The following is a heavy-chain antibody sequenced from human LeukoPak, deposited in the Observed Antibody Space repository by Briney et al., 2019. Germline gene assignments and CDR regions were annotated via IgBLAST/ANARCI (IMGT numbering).Heavy chain of an antibody. CDR1: GFTFSSYA. J-gene: IGHJ5*02. V-gene: IGHV3-30-3*01. Sequence: PGGSLRLSCAASGFTFSSYAMRWVRQAPGKGLEWVAVISYDGSNKYYADSVKGRFTISRDNSKNTLYLQMNSLRAEDTAVYYCARGAPYSSGWYWNLNPPWGQGTLVTVSS. CDR2: ISYDGSNK. D-gene: IGHD6-19*01. CDR3: ARGAPYSSGWYWNLNPP.